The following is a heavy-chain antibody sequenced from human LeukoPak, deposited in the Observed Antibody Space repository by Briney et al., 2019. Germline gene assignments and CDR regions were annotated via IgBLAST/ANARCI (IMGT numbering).Heavy chain of an antibody. CDR2: INHSGST. D-gene: IGHD1-26*01. Sequence: SETLSLTCAVYGGSFSGYYWSWIRQPPGKGLEWIGEINHSGSTNYNPSLKSRVTISVDTSKNQFSLKLSSVTAADTAVYYCAREDHYSGSYSGFDYWGQGTLVTVSS. J-gene: IGHJ4*02. CDR3: AREDHYSGSYSGFDY. CDR1: GGSFSGYY. V-gene: IGHV4-34*01.